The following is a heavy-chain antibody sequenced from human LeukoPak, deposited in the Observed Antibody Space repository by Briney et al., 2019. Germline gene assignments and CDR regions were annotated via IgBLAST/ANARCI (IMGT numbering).Heavy chain of an antibody. J-gene: IGHJ1*01. CDR1: RFTFSSYA. CDR2: ISGSGGST. CDR3: AKEYSSSWYPTGYFQH. V-gene: IGHV3-23*01. Sequence: GGSLRLSCAASRFTFSSYAMSWVRQAPGKGLEWVSAISGSGGSTYYADSVKGRFTISGDNSKNTLYLQMNSLRAEDTAVYYCAKEYSSSWYPTGYFQHWGQGTLVTVSS. D-gene: IGHD6-13*01.